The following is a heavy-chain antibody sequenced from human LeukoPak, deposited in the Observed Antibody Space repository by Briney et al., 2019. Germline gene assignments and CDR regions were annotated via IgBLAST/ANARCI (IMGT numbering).Heavy chain of an antibody. D-gene: IGHD4-17*01. V-gene: IGHV1-2*02. Sequence: ASVKVSCKASGYTFTSYGISWVRQAPGQGLEWMGWINPNSGGTNYAQKFQGRVTMTRDTSISTAYMELSRLRSDDTAVYYCATGVDYGDYVFYFDYWGQGTLVTVSS. CDR1: GYTFTSYG. CDR2: INPNSGGT. CDR3: ATGVDYGDYVFYFDY. J-gene: IGHJ4*02.